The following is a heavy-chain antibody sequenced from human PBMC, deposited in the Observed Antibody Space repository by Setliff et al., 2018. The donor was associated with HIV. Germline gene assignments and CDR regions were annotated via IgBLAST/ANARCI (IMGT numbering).Heavy chain of an antibody. D-gene: IGHD3-22*01. J-gene: IGHJ3*01. Sequence: NPSETLSLTCSVYAGSVNSGDYYWSWIRHRPGKGLEWIGYIYYSGSTYYNPSLKSRLTISVDTSMNQFSLKLTSVTAADTAVYYCARGSSGFYGGLGAFDYWGRGTMVTVSS. CDR2: IYYSGST. V-gene: IGHV4-31*03. CDR1: AGSVNSGDYY. CDR3: ARGSSGFYGGLGAFDY.